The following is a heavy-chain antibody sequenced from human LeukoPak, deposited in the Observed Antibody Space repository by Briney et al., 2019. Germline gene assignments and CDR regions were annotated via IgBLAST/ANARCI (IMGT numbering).Heavy chain of an antibody. Sequence: ASVKVSCKASGYTFTSYGIGWVRQAPGQGLEWMGWISAYNGNTNYAQKLQGRVTMTTDTSTSTAYMELRSLRSDDTAVYYCARVDCSSTSCYRLNAFDAFDIWGQGTMVTVSS. CDR3: ARVDCSSTSCYRLNAFDAFDI. CDR1: GYTFTSYG. J-gene: IGHJ3*02. D-gene: IGHD2-2*01. V-gene: IGHV1-18*01. CDR2: ISAYNGNT.